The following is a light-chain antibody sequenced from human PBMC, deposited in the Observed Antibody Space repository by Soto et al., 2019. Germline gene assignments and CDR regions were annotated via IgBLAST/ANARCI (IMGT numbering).Light chain of an antibody. CDR2: GAF. V-gene: IGKV3-20*01. CDR1: QSVSSSY. CDR3: QQYGSSRT. J-gene: IGKJ1*01. Sequence: EIVLTQSPGTLSLSPGERATLSCRASQSVSSSYLAWYQQKPGQAPRLLIYGAFSRATGIPDRFSGSGAGTDFTLIISRLEPEDFAVYYCQQYGSSRTFGQGTKVDIK.